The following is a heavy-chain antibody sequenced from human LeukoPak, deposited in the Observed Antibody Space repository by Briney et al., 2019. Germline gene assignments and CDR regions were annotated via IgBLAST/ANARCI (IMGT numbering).Heavy chain of an antibody. CDR1: GYSISGGDY. V-gene: IGHV4-38-2*02. Sequence: SETLSLTCTVSGYSISGGDYWGWIRQPPGKGLEWIGSIYHSGDTYNNPSLKSRVTISMDTSKNQFSLKLSSVTAADTAVYYCARQDVLLSGFGYWGQGTLVTVSS. CDR3: ARQDVLLSGFGY. J-gene: IGHJ4*02. D-gene: IGHD3-10*01. CDR2: IYHSGDT.